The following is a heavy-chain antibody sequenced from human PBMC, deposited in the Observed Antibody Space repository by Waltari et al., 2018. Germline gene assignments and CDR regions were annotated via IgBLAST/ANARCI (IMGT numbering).Heavy chain of an antibody. V-gene: IGHV2-5*02. CDR3: AHRRPNYYDSSGYFDY. CDR2: IYWDDDK. Sequence: QITLEESGPTLVKPTQTLTLTCTFSGFSLSTSGVGVGWIRQPPGKALEWLALIYWDDDKRYSPSLKSRLTFTNDTSKNQVFLTMTNMDPVDTATYYCAHRRPNYYDSSGYFDYWGQGTLVTVSS. J-gene: IGHJ4*02. CDR1: GFSLSTSGVG. D-gene: IGHD3-22*01.